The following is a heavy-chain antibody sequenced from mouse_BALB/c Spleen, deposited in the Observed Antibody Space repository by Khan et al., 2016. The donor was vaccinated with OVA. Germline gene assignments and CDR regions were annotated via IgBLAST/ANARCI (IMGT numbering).Heavy chain of an antibody. CDR2: ISTYYGNI. CDR1: GYTFADSG. Sequence: QMQLEESGPEPVRPGASVKISCKGSGYTFADSGMHWVRQSHPKSLEWIVVISTYYGNIKYNQNFEGRATMTVDKSSNTAYVAIARLTSEDSAVYCCTRDGISEFTYWGQGTLVTVSA. J-gene: IGHJ3*01. D-gene: IGHD2-3*01. V-gene: IGHV1S137*01. CDR3: TRDGISEFTY.